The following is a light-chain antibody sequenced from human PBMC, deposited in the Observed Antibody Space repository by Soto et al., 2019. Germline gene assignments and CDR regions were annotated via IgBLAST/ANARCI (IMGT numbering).Light chain of an antibody. CDR2: TAA. CDR1: QNIGSY. Sequence: DIQMTQSPSSLSASVGDRVTISCRASQNIGSYLHWYQQSPGKAPKLLIYTAASLQSGVPPRFSGSQSGTDCTLTTNSLQPDDFATYYCQQGYSSPIPFGQGTRLEI. V-gene: IGKV1-39*01. J-gene: IGKJ5*01. CDR3: QQGYSSPIP.